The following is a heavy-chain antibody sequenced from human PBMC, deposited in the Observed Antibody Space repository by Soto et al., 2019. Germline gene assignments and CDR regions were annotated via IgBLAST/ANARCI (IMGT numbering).Heavy chain of an antibody. Sequence: SETLSLTCAVSGYSISSSNWWGWIRQPPGKGLEGIGYIYYSGTTYYNPSLKSRVTMSVDTSKNQFSLKLTSVTAVDTAVYYCARREIQGPIDYWGQGTLVTVSS. CDR3: ARREIQGPIDY. CDR2: IYYSGTT. D-gene: IGHD1-26*01. J-gene: IGHJ4*02. CDR1: GYSISSSNW. V-gene: IGHV4-28*01.